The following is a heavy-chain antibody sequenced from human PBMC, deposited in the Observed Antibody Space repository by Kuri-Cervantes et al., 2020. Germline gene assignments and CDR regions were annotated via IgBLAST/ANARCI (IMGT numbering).Heavy chain of an antibody. CDR3: ARGLFGDYYDSDEKNY. D-gene: IGHD3-22*01. V-gene: IGHV3-11*01. Sequence: LSLTCAASGFKLSDYYMSWIRQAPGKGLEWVSYISSSGSSIYADSVKDRFTISRDNAKNSLYPQMNSLRAEDTAVYYCARGLFGDYYDSDEKNYWGQGTLVTVSS. CDR1: GFKLSDYY. J-gene: IGHJ4*02. CDR2: ISSSGSSI.